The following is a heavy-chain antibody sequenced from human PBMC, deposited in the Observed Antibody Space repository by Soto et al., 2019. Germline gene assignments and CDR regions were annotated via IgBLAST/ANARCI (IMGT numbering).Heavy chain of an antibody. D-gene: IGHD2-15*01. CDR3: ARDGFGYCSGGSCYPLRYYYGMDV. J-gene: IGHJ6*02. Sequence: SETLSLTCTVSGGSFKSGSYSWSWIRQPPGKGLEWIGYVYHTGRTSYNPSLKSRVSISMDTSKNQFSLNLDSVTAADTAVYYCARDGFGYCSGGSCYPLRYYYGMDVWGQGTTVTVSS. CDR1: GGSFKSGSYS. CDR2: VYHTGRT. V-gene: IGHV4-61*01.